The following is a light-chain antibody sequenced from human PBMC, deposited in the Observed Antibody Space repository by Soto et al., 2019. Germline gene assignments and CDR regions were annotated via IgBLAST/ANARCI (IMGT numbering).Light chain of an antibody. CDR2: DAS. CDR1: QSVTSY. Sequence: EIVLTQSPATLSLSPGERATLSCRASQSVTSYLAWYQQKPGQAPRLLIYDASKRATGIPARFSGGGSGTDFTLTISSLETEDFAVYFCQQRSDWPRTLGGGTKVDIK. V-gene: IGKV3-11*01. CDR3: QQRSDWPRT. J-gene: IGKJ4*01.